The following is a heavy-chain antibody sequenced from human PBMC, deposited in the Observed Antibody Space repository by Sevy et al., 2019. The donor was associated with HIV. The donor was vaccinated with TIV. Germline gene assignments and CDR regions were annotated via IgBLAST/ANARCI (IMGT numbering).Heavy chain of an antibody. J-gene: IGHJ6*02. V-gene: IGHV1-18*01. CDR2: ISDYNGYT. D-gene: IGHD3-10*01. CDR3: AREGYYYRSGTYRPPNYYGMDV. Sequence: ASVKVSCKACGYTFSSYGISWVRQAPGQGLEWMGWISDYNGYTNYAHKFQGRVTMSTETSTRTAYMELRSLRSDDTAVYFCAREGYYYRSGTYRPPNYYGMDVWGQGTAVTVSS. CDR1: GYTFSSYG.